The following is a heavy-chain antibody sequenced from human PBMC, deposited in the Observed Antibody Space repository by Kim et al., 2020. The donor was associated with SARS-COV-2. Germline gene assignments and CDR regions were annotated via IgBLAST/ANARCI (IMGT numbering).Heavy chain of an antibody. J-gene: IGHJ5*02. CDR2: ISAYNGNT. D-gene: IGHD1-26*01. V-gene: IGHV1-18*01. CDR1: GYTFTSYG. CDR3: ARDSGSYGWGWFDP. Sequence: ASVKVSCKASGYTFTSYGISWVRQAPGHGLEWMGWISAYNGNTNYAQKLQGRVTMTTDTSTSTAYMELRSLRSDDTAVYYCARDSGSYGWGWFDPWGQGTLVTVSS.